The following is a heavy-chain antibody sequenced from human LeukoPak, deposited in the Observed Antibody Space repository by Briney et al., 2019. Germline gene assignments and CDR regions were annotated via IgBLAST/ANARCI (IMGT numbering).Heavy chain of an antibody. CDR2: IIPIFGTA. V-gene: IGHV1-69*13. CDR3: ARASSIAALYNWFDP. CDR1: GGTFSSYA. Sequence: SVKVSCKASGGTFSSYAISRVRQAPGQGLGWMGGIIPIFGTANYAQKFQGRVTITADESTSTAYMELSSLRSEDTAVYYCARASSIAALYNWFDPWGQGTLVTVSS. J-gene: IGHJ5*02. D-gene: IGHD6-6*01.